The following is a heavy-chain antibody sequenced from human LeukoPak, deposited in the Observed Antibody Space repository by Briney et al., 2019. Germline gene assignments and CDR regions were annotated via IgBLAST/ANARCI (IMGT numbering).Heavy chain of an antibody. V-gene: IGHV1-46*01. Sequence: GASVNVSCKASGYTFTSYYIHLVRQAPGQGLEWMGIINPSGGSTSYAQKFQGRVTITADESTSTAYMELSSLRSEDTAVYCCARGCGTDCPNAEYFQHWGQGTLVSVSS. CDR2: INPSGGST. CDR3: ARGCGTDCPNAEYFQH. J-gene: IGHJ1*01. D-gene: IGHD2-21*02. CDR1: GYTFTSYY.